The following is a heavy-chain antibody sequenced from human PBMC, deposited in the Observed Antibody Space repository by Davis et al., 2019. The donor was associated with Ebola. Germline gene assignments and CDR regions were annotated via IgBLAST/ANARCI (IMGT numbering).Heavy chain of an antibody. CDR3: ARGWFRSGMDV. CDR2: TYYRSKWYN. D-gene: IGHD3-10*01. Sequence: HPQTLSLPRSISWVRVPGSRGALNWIRQSPSRGLEWLGRTYYRSKWYNDYAASVKSRITVNPETSKNQFSLLLNSVTPEDTAIYYCARGWFRSGMDVWGQGTTVTVSS. CDR1: WVRVPGSRGA. V-gene: IGHV6-1*01. J-gene: IGHJ6*02.